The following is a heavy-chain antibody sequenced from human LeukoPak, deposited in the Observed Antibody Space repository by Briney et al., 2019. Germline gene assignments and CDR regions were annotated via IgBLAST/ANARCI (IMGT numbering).Heavy chain of an antibody. Sequence: ASVKVSCKASGYTFTSYDINWVRQATGQGLEWMGWMNPNSGNTGYAQKFQGRVTITRNTSISTAYMELSSLRSEDTAVYYCAGGPQWELYYFDYWGQGTLVTVSS. D-gene: IGHD1-26*01. J-gene: IGHJ4*02. CDR1: GYTFTSYD. V-gene: IGHV1-8*03. CDR2: MNPNSGNT. CDR3: AGGPQWELYYFDY.